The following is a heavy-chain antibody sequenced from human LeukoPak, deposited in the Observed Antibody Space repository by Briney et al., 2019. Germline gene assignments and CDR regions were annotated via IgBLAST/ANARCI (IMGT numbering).Heavy chain of an antibody. CDR1: GYSFTNYW. J-gene: IGHJ4*02. Sequence: GESLKISCKVYGYSFTNYWIGWVRHLPGRGLEWIGIIYLAASTTKYSPCFQGQVTISADKSISTAYLQWSTLTASDSAIYYCSRHGPKGDDYWGQGTLVTVSS. CDR2: IYLAASTT. CDR3: SRHGPKGDDY. V-gene: IGHV5-51*01. D-gene: IGHD1-26*01.